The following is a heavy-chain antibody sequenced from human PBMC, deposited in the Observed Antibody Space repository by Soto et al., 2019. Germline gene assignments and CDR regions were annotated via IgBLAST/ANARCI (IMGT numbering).Heavy chain of an antibody. V-gene: IGHV4-30-4*01. CDR3: ARATLESAIVATIFEIPYYFDY. D-gene: IGHD5-12*01. Sequence: PSETLSLTCTVSGGSISSGDYYWSWIRQPPGKGLEWIGYIYYSGSTYYNPSLKSRVTISVDTSKNQFSLKLSSVTAADTAVYYCARATLESAIVATIFEIPYYFDYWGQGTLVTVSS. CDR2: IYYSGST. CDR1: GGSISSGDYY. J-gene: IGHJ4*02.